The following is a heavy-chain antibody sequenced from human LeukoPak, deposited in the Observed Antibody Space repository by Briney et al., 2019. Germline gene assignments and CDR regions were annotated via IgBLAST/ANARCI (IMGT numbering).Heavy chain of an antibody. V-gene: IGHV3-11*01. J-gene: IGHJ6*03. D-gene: IGHD5-12*01. CDR3: ARGRSGYDFNYYYYYMDV. CDR2: ISSSGSTI. Sequence: GGSLRLSCAASGFTFSDYYMSWIRQAPGKGLEWVSYISSSGSTIYYADSVKGRFTISRDNAKNSLYLQMNSLRAEDTAVYYCARGRSGYDFNYYYYYMDVWGKGTTVTVSS. CDR1: GFTFSDYY.